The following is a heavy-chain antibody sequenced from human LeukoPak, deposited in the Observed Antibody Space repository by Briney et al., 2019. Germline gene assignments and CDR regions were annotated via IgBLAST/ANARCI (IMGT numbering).Heavy chain of an antibody. CDR2: INPNSGGT. V-gene: IGHV1-2*02. J-gene: IGHJ5*02. CDR3: ARSGRVRTAMVRFDH. CDR1: GYTFTVYY. D-gene: IGHD5-18*01. Sequence: ASVTVSFTASGYTFTVYYMHWVRQAPGQGLGWMGWINPNSGGTNYAQKFQGRVTITRDTAISTAYMELSRLRSDDTAVYYCARSGRVRTAMVRFDHWGQGTLVTVSS.